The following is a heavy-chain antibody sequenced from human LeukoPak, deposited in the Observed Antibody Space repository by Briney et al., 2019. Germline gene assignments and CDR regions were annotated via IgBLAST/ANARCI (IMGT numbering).Heavy chain of an antibody. CDR1: GGSFSGYY. D-gene: IGHD3-16*01. J-gene: IGHJ4*02. V-gene: IGHV4-34*01. CDR3: ARDRLRGGYVDY. Sequence: SETLSLTCAVYGGSFSGYYWSWIRQPPGKGLEWIGEINHSGSTNYNPSLKSRVTISVDTSKNQFSLKLSSVTAADTAVYYCARDRLRGGYVDYWGQGTLVTVSS. CDR2: INHSGST.